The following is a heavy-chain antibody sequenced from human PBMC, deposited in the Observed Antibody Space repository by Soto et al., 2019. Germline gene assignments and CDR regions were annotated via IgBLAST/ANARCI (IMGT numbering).Heavy chain of an antibody. CDR1: GGTFSSYA. CDR2: IIPIFATA. V-gene: IGHV1-69*01. Sequence: QVQLVQSGAEVKKPGSSVKVSCKASGGTFSSYAISWVRQAPGQGLEWMGGIIPIFATANYAQKFQGRVTITADESTSTAYMELCSLRSEDTAVYYCAREGASGSHIGYWGQGTLVTVSS. J-gene: IGHJ4*02. CDR3: AREGASGSHIGY. D-gene: IGHD3-22*01.